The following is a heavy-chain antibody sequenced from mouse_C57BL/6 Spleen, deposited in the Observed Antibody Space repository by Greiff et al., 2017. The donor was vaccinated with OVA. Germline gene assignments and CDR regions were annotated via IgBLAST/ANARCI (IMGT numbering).Heavy chain of an antibody. D-gene: IGHD4-1*01. V-gene: IGHV1-55*01. CDR1: GYTFTSYW. Sequence: QVQLQQPGAELVKPGASVKMSCKASGYTFTSYWITWVKQRPGRGLEWIGDIYPGSGSTNYNEKFKSKATLTVDTSSSTAYMQLSSLTSEDSAVYYCARGLTVYAMDYWGQGTSVTVSS. J-gene: IGHJ4*01. CDR2: IYPGSGST. CDR3: ARGLTVYAMDY.